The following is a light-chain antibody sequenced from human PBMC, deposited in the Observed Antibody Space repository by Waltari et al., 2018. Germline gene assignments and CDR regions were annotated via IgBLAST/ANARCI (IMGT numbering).Light chain of an antibody. CDR1: SSDVGGYNY. CDR3: SSYTSSSNVV. Sequence: QSALTQPASVSGSPGQSITISCTGTSSDVGGYNYVSWYQQHPGKAPKLMIYDVSNRPSGVSDRFPGSKPGNTASVTISGRQAEDEADYYCSSYTSSSNVVFGGGTKLTVL. CDR2: DVS. J-gene: IGLJ2*01. V-gene: IGLV2-14*01.